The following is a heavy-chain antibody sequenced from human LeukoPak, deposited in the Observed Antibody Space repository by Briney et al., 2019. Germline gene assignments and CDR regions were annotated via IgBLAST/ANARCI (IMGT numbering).Heavy chain of an antibody. CDR1: GFTFSNYW. D-gene: IGHD5-24*01. V-gene: IGHV3-7*03. J-gene: IGHJ5*02. CDR3: VRASDPWLQLT. CDR2: IKQDGSEK. Sequence: GGSLRLPCAASGFTFSNYWMIWVRQAPGNGLEWVGNIKQDGSEKRYADSVRGRFSISRDNAQTSLYPQMNSLRAEDTAVYYCVRASDPWLQLTWGQGTLVTVSS.